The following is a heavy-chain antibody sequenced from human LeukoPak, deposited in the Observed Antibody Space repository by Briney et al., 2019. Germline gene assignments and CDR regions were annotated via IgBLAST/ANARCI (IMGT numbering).Heavy chain of an antibody. J-gene: IGHJ6*03. CDR1: GFTFSCYA. CDR2: LTGSGGNT. Sequence: GGSLRLSLAASGFTFSCYAMSWVRPAPGKGLDGVSGLTGSGGNTHNADSVKGRSTISRDNHKNKLSLQTNSLRAEEAHVHYCLEFRGVQHYYDHMEVWGKGTTVTVSS. CDR3: LEFRGVQHYYDHMEV. V-gene: IGHV3-23*01. D-gene: IGHD3-10*01.